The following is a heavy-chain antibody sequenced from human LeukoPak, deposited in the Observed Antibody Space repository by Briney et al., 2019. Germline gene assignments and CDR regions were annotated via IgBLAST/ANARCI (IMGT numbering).Heavy chain of an antibody. Sequence: GGSLRLSCAASGFTFSDYYMSWIRQAPGKGLEWVSYISSSGSTIYYADSVKGRFTISRDNAKNSLYLQMNSLRAEDTAVYYCASAHYYDNSGYSFDYWGQGTLVTVSS. CDR3: ASAHYYDNSGYSFDY. CDR2: ISSSGSTI. CDR1: GFTFSDYY. D-gene: IGHD3-22*01. J-gene: IGHJ4*02. V-gene: IGHV3-11*01.